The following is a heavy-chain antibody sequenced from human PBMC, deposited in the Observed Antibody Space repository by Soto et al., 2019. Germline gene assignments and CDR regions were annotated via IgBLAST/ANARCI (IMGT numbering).Heavy chain of an antibody. D-gene: IGHD4-17*01. Sequence: ASVKVSCKASGYTFTGYYIHWVRQAPGQGLEWMGWVNPNSGGAHYSPKSQGRVTMTRDTSISTAYMELNRLTSDDTAVYYCARTVTPWVVSGAFDIWGQGTMVTVSS. J-gene: IGHJ3*02. CDR1: GYTFTGYY. V-gene: IGHV1-2*02. CDR2: VNPNSGGA. CDR3: ARTVTPWVVSGAFDI.